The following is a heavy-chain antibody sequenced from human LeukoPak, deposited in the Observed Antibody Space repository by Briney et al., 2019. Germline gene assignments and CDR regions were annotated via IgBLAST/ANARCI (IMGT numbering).Heavy chain of an antibody. Sequence: ASVKVSCKASGYTFTSYGISWVRQAPGQGLEWMGWISAYNGNTNYAQKLQGRVTMTTDTSTSTAYMELRSLRSDDTAVYYCAREYGDYYYYYYYMDVWGKGTTVTVSS. J-gene: IGHJ6*03. V-gene: IGHV1-18*01. CDR1: GYTFTSYG. CDR3: AREYGDYYYYYYYMDV. D-gene: IGHD4-17*01. CDR2: ISAYNGNT.